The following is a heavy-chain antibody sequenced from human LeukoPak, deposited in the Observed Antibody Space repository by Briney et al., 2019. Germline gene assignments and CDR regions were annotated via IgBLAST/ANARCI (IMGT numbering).Heavy chain of an antibody. CDR3: ARDPNYGDGDVAPMGMDV. V-gene: IGHV3-33*01. CDR2: MWYDGSNK. D-gene: IGHD4-17*01. J-gene: IGHJ6*02. Sequence: PGGSLRLSCAASGFTFSSYGMHWVRQAPGKGLEWVAVMWYDGSNKYYADSVKGRFTISRDNSKNTLYLQMNSLRAEDTAVYYCARDPNYGDGDVAPMGMDVWGQGTTVTVSS. CDR1: GFTFSSYG.